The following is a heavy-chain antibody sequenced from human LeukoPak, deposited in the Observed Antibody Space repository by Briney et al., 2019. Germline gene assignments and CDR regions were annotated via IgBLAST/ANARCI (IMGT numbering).Heavy chain of an antibody. Sequence: GGSLRLSCAATGFTFSNFAMSWIRQAPGKGLEWVSAISGGGGRKWYAGSVRGGFTITGDNSRNSLSLQMNSLRAEDTARYYVAKEGLIGSYGHGWGKETLFIVSS. D-gene: IGHD1-26*01. CDR2: ISGGGGRK. V-gene: IGHV3-23*01. J-gene: IGHJ4*02. CDR1: GFTFSNFA. CDR3: AKEGLIGSYGHG.